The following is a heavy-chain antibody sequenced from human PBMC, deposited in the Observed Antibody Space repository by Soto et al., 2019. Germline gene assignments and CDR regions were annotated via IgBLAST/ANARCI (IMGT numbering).Heavy chain of an antibody. CDR2: ITAFNGNT. Sequence: QVHLVESGAEVEKPGASVKVSCKASGYTFTDYGISWVRQAPGHGLQWMGWITAFNGNTKYAQQFQGRVTMTTDTSTSTAYMELRSLESDDTAVYSCARISQSDFWSGYYYFFDYWGQGTLVTVSS. J-gene: IGHJ4*02. CDR1: GYTFTDYG. CDR3: ARISQSDFWSGYYYFFDY. V-gene: IGHV1-18*01. D-gene: IGHD3-3*01.